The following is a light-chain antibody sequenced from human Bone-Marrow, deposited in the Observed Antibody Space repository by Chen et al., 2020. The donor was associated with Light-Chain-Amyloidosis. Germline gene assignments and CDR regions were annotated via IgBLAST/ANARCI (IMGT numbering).Light chain of an antibody. CDR3: SSYTITNTLV. J-gene: IGLJ1*01. CDR1: RSDVGGDNH. CDR2: EVT. V-gene: IGLV2-14*01. Sequence: QSALTQPASGSGYPVKGAPISCTGTRSDVGGDNHVSWYQQHPDKAPKLMIYEVTNRPSWVPDRFSGSKSDNTASLTISGLQTEDEADYFCSSYTITNTLVFGSGTRVTVL.